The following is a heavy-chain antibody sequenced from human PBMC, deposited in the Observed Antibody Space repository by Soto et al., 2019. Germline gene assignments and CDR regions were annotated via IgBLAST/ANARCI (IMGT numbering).Heavy chain of an antibody. CDR2: ISGSGGST. J-gene: IGHJ5*02. CDR3: ARISSPPYNWFDP. Sequence: GGSLRLSCAASGFTFSSYAMSWVRQAPGKGLEWVSAISGSGGSTYYADSVKGRFTISRDNSKNTLYLQMSSLRAEDTAVYYCARISSPPYNWFDPWGQGTLVTVSS. CDR1: GFTFSSYA. V-gene: IGHV3-23*01. D-gene: IGHD6-6*01.